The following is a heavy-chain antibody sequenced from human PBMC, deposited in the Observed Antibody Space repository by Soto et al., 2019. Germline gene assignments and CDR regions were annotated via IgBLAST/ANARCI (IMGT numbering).Heavy chain of an antibody. CDR2: MSPDSGNA. Sequence: QVQVVQSRTEVKKPGASVKVSCKTSGYTFTDYDINWVRQTTGQGLEWMGWMSPDSGNAGYAQQFQGRVTMTSNTSTSTAYMELRSLRSEDTAMYYCEVTTGYWGQGTMFTVSS. V-gene: IGHV1-8*01. CDR3: EVTTGY. J-gene: IGHJ4*02. CDR1: GYTFTDYD. D-gene: IGHD2-21*02.